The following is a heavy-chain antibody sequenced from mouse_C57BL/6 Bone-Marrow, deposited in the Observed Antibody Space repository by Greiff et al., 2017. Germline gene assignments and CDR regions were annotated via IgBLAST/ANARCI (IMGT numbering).Heavy chain of an antibody. J-gene: IGHJ2*01. Sequence: QVHVKQSGPGLVQPSQSLSITCTVSGFSLTSYGVHWVRQSPGKGLEWLGVIWSGGSTDYNAAFISRLSISTDNSKSQVFFKMNSLQADDTAILYCAREGLRRWVVYFDYWGQGTTLTVSS. D-gene: IGHD2-4*01. V-gene: IGHV2-2*01. CDR2: IWSGGST. CDR3: AREGLRRWVVYFDY. CDR1: GFSLTSYG.